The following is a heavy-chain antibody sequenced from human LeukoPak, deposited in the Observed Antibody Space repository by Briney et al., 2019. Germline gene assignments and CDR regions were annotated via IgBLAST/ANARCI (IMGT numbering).Heavy chain of an antibody. Sequence: SETLSLTCTVSGGSISSSNYYWGWIRQPPGKGLEWIGSIYYSGSTYYNPSLKSRVTISVDTSKNQFSLKLSSVTAADTAVYYCAWATYYYDSSGYLLREYYFDYWGQGTLVTVSS. CDR2: IYYSGST. CDR1: GGSISSSNYY. CDR3: AWATYYYDSSGYLLREYYFDY. D-gene: IGHD3-22*01. V-gene: IGHV4-39*07. J-gene: IGHJ4*02.